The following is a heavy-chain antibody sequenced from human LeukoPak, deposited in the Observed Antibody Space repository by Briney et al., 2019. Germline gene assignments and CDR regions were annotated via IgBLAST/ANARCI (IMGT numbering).Heavy chain of an antibody. CDR3: ARDLLAGYDSSGYYVD. D-gene: IGHD3-22*01. V-gene: IGHV4-39*07. J-gene: IGHJ4*02. CDR1: GGSISSSSYY. Sequence: SETLSLTCTVSGGSISSSSYYWGWIRQPPGTGLEWIGSIYYSGSTYYNPSLKSRVTISVDTSKNQFSLKLSSVTAADTAVYYCARDLLAGYDSSGYYVDWGQGTLVTVSS. CDR2: IYYSGST.